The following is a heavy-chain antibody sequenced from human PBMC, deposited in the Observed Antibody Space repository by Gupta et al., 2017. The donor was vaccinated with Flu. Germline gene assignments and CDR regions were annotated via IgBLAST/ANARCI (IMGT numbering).Heavy chain of an antibody. D-gene: IGHD3-16*01. CDR1: GDSVSRNSAA. V-gene: IGHV6-1*01. CDR3: ARGAPDYYGMDV. Sequence: QVQLQQSGPGRVRPSQTLSLTGAISGDSVSRNSAAWNWIMQSPSRGLEWLGRTYYRSKWYNEYAASVKSRITVNPDTSNNQFSLQLNSVTPEDTAVYYCARGAPDYYGMDVWGQGTPVTVSS. CDR2: TYYRSKWYN. J-gene: IGHJ6*02.